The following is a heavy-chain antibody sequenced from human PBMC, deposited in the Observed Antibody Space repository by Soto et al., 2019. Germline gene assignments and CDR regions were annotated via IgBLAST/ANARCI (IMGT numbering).Heavy chain of an antibody. V-gene: IGHV3-30*18. Sequence: QVQLVESGGGVAQPGRSLRLSCAASGFTFSSYGMHWVRQAPGKGLEWVAVISYDGSNKYYAESVKGRFTISRDNSKNTLYLQMNSLRAEDTAVYYCAKDPDDYGDLRWYFDLWGRGTLVTVSS. J-gene: IGHJ2*01. CDR3: AKDPDDYGDLRWYFDL. CDR2: ISYDGSNK. CDR1: GFTFSSYG. D-gene: IGHD4-17*01.